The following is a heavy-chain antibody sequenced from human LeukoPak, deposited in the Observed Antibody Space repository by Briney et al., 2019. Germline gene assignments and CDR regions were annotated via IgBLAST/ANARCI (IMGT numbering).Heavy chain of an antibody. V-gene: IGHV1-2*02. CDR2: INPNSGGT. CDR3: ARLSGYYYYYMDV. J-gene: IGHJ6*03. Sequence: ASVKVSCTASGYTFTGYYMHWVRQAPGQGLEWMGWINPNSGGTNYALKFQGRVTMTRDTSISTAYMELSRLRSDDTAVYYCARLSGYYYYYMDVWGKGTTVTVSS. D-gene: IGHD6-25*01. CDR1: GYTFTGYY.